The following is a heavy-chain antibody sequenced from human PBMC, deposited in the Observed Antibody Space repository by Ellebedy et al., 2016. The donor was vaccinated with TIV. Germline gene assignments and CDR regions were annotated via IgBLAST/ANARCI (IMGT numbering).Heavy chain of an antibody. CDR1: GFTFTNYW. CDR2: ISSDGSDA. D-gene: IGHD3/OR15-3a*01. V-gene: IGHV3-74*01. J-gene: IGHJ2*01. Sequence: PGGSLRLSCAASGFTFTNYWMYRVRQVPGKGPVWVSRISSDGSDATYADSVKGRFTISRDNAKKTLYLQMNSVRAEDTALYYCTRVIPLDRFWYFDLWGRGTLVTVSS. CDR3: TRVIPLDRFWYFDL.